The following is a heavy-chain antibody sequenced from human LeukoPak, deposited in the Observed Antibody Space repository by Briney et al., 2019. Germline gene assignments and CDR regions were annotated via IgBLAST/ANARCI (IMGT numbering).Heavy chain of an antibody. J-gene: IGHJ4*02. D-gene: IGHD2-15*01. Sequence: PGGSLRLSCAASGFSCSDYYMSWIRQAPGKGLQWISYISSSGATTYYADSVKGRFTISRDNSKNTLYLQMNSLRAEDTAVYYCAKDRGYCSGGSCSYFDYWGQGTLVTVSS. CDR2: ISSSGATT. CDR1: GFSCSDYY. CDR3: AKDRGYCSGGSCSYFDY. V-gene: IGHV3-11*01.